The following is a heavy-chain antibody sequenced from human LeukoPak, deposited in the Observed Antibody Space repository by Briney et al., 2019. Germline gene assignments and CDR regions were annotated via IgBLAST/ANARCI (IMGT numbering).Heavy chain of an antibody. D-gene: IGHD5-18*01. CDR2: IKQDGSER. V-gene: IGHV3-7*01. CDR3: ARTRGYSYALYFDY. Sequence: GGSLRLSCAASGFTFSTSWMSWVRQAPGKGLEWVANIKQDGSERYYVDSVKGRFTISRDNAKNSLYLQMNSLRAEDTAVYYCARTRGYSYALYFDYWGQGTLVAVSS. CDR1: GFTFSTSW. J-gene: IGHJ4*02.